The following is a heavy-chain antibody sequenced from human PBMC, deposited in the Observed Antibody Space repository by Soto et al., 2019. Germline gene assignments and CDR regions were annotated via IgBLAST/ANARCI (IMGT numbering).Heavy chain of an antibody. CDR2: IKQDGSEK. J-gene: IGHJ3*02. D-gene: IGHD6-19*01. CDR3: AREIRQWLVRGAFDI. V-gene: IGHV3-7*01. CDR1: GFTFSSYW. Sequence: EVQLVESGGGLVQPGGSLRLSCAASGFTFSSYWMSWVRQAPGKGLEWVANIKQDGSEKYYVDSVKGRFNISRDNAKNSLYLQMNSLRAEDTAVYYCAREIRQWLVRGAFDIWGPGTMVTVSS.